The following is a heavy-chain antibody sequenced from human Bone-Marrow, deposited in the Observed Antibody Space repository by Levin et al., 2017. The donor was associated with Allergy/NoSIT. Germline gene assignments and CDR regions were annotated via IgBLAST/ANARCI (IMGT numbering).Heavy chain of an antibody. D-gene: IGHD1-1*01. CDR3: ARDWRSAFDI. CDR2: LYLSGTN. CDR1: GGSIPNAAYS. J-gene: IGHJ3*02. Sequence: SQTLSLTCAVSGGSIPNAAYSWTWIRQPPGRGLEWIGYLYLSGTNSYNPSLKSRVAISGDISKNQFSLKLTSVTAADSAIYYCARDWRSAFDIWGQGTVVTVSS. V-gene: IGHV4-30-2*01.